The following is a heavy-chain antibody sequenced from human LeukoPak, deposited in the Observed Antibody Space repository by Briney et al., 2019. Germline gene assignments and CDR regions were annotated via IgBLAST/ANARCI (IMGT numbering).Heavy chain of an antibody. D-gene: IGHD3/OR15-3a*01. V-gene: IGHV3-30-3*01. Sequence: PGGSLRLSCAASGFTFSSYAMHWVRQAPGKGLEWVAVISYDGSNKYYADSAKGRFTISRDNSKNTLYLQMNSLRAEDTAVYYCAREGGDWNYYYGMDVWGQGTLVTVSS. CDR3: AREGGDWNYYYGMDV. CDR2: ISYDGSNK. CDR1: GFTFSSYA. J-gene: IGHJ6*02.